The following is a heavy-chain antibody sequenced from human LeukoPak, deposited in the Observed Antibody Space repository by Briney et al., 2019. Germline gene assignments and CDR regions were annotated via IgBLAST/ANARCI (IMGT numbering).Heavy chain of an antibody. D-gene: IGHD3-22*01. CDR3: ARGDSSGYYPCDY. Sequence: ASVKVSCKASGYTFSDYCIHWVRQAPGRGLEWMGWINPNSGGTNYAQRFQDSVTMTRDTSISTAYMELSRLRSDDTAVYYCARGDSSGYYPCDYWGQGTLVTVSS. CDR2: INPNSGGT. J-gene: IGHJ4*02. V-gene: IGHV1-2*02. CDR1: GYTFSDYC.